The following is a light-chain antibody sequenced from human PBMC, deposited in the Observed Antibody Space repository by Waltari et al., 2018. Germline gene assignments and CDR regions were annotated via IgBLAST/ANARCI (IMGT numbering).Light chain of an antibody. Sequence: GGASMNVGSYLSWYQQKPGQAPRLLIYHASSRATGIPDRFSGSGSGTDFSLTISRLEPEDFAVYYCQNHERLPATFGQGTNVEIK. CDR1: MNVGSY. CDR3: QNHERLPAT. J-gene: IGKJ1*01. V-gene: IGKV3-20*01. CDR2: HAS.